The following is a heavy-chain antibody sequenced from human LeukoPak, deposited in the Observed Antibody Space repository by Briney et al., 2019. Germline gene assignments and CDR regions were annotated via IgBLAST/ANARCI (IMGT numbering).Heavy chain of an antibody. J-gene: IGHJ4*02. CDR1: GFTVSSNY. D-gene: IGHD6-13*01. CDR2: IYSGGST. CDR3: ARESSSWYSYFDY. Sequence: TGGSLRLSCAASGFTVSSNYMSWVRQAPGKGLEWVSVIYSGGSTYYADSVKGRFTISRHNSKNTLYLQMNSLRAEDTAVYYCARESSSWYSYFDYWGQGTLVTVSS. V-gene: IGHV3-53*04.